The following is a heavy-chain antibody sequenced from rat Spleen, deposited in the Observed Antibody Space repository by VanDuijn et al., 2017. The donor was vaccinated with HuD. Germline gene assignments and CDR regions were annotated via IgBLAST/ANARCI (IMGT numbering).Heavy chain of an antibody. V-gene: IGHV5-22*01. D-gene: IGHD1-9*01. Sequence: EVQLVESGGGLVQPGRSLKLSCAASGFTFSDYYMAWVRQAPKKGLEWVASISYEGSSTYYRDSVKGRFTISRDIAKSTLSLQMDSLRSEDTATYYCARRHYGYTDYFDYWGQGVMVTVSS. CDR2: ISYEGSST. CDR3: ARRHYGYTDYFDY. CDR1: GFTFSDYY. J-gene: IGHJ2*01.